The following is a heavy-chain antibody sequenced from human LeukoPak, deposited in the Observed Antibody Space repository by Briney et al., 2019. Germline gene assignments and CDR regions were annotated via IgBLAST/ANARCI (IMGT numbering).Heavy chain of an antibody. CDR1: GYTFTSYN. CDR2: IDPRGGSI. CDR3: ARDYGDYGMFDY. Sequence: GASVKVSCKASGYTFTSYNIHWVRQAPGQGLEWVGRIDPRGGSIHYAQNFQGRVTMTRDTSTNTVYMELSSLRSEDTAVFYCARDYGDYGMFDYWGQGTLVTVSS. V-gene: IGHV1-46*01. J-gene: IGHJ4*02. D-gene: IGHD4-17*01.